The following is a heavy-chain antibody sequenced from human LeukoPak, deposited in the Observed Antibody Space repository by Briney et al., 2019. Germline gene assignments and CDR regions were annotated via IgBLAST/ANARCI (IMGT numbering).Heavy chain of an antibody. V-gene: IGHV4-39*01. J-gene: IGHJ4*02. CDR3: ARWARTVATYDY. Sequence: SETLSLTCAVYGGSFSSYYWGWIRQPPGKGLEWIGSIYYSGSTYYNPSLKSRVTISVDTSKNQFSLKLSSVTAADTAVYYCARWARTVATYDYWGQGTLVTVSS. CDR1: GGSFSSYY. D-gene: IGHD5-12*01. CDR2: IYYSGST.